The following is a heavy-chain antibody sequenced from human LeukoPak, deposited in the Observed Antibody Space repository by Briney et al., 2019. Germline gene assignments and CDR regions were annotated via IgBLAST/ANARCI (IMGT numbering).Heavy chain of an antibody. CDR1: GGTFSSYA. CDR3: ASCVLGCGDCYVFDY. CDR2: IIPIFCTA. D-gene: IGHD2-21*02. J-gene: IGHJ4*02. V-gene: IGHV1-69*13. Sequence: ASVNVSCKASGGTFSSYAISWVRQAPGQGLEWMGGIIPIFCTANYAQKFQGRVTITADESTSTAYMELSRLRSEDTAVYYCASCVLGCGDCYVFDYWGQGTLVTVSS.